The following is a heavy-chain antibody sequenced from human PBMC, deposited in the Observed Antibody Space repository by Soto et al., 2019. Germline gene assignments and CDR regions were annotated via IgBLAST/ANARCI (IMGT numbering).Heavy chain of an antibody. CDR2: IIPIFGTA. V-gene: IGHV1-69*13. D-gene: IGHD3-16*01. CDR1: GGTFSSYA. Sequence: SVKVSCKASGGTFSSYAISWVRQAPGQGLEWMGGIIPIFGTANYAQKFQGRVTITADESTSTAYMELSSLRSEDTAVYYCPRDGGHPSHFQHWGQGTLVTVSS. J-gene: IGHJ1*01. CDR3: PRDGGHPSHFQH.